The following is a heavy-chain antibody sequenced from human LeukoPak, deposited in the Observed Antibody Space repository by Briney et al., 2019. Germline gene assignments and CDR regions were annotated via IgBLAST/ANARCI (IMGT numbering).Heavy chain of an antibody. CDR1: GFSFSSYW. J-gene: IGHJ6*02. CDR3: ARGGGLDV. CDR2: INHNGNVN. Sequence: GGSLRLSCEASGFSFSSYWMTWVRQAPGKGLEWVASINHNGNVNYYVDSVKGRLTISRDNAKNSLYLQMSNLRAEDTAVYFCARGGGLDVWGQGATVTVSS. V-gene: IGHV3-7*03. D-gene: IGHD3-16*01.